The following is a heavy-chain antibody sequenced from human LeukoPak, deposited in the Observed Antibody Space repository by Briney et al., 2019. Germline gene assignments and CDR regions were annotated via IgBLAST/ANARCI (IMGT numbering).Heavy chain of an antibody. CDR3: AKDSVIRVVIAIHDFDY. Sequence: GGSLRLSCAASGFIFSNYAMNWVRQAPGKGLEWVSAISGSGGSTYYADSVKGRFTISRDNSKNTLYLQMNSLRAEDTAVYYCAKDSVIRVVIAIHDFDYWGQGTLVTVSS. CDR1: GFIFSNYA. V-gene: IGHV3-23*01. CDR2: ISGSGGST. J-gene: IGHJ4*02. D-gene: IGHD2-21*01.